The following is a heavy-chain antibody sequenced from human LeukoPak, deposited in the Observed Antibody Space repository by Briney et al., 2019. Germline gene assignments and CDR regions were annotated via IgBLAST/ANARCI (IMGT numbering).Heavy chain of an antibody. V-gene: IGHV5-51*01. J-gene: IGHJ4*02. Sequence: PGESLKISCKGSGYDFTSYWIGWVRQMPGKGLEWMGIIYPGDSDTRYSPSFQGQVTISADKSISTAYLQWSSLKASDTAMYYCARIGYCSGGDCYTFDHWGQGTLVTVSS. CDR2: IYPGDSDT. CDR1: GYDFTSYW. CDR3: ARIGYCSGGDCYTFDH. D-gene: IGHD2-15*01.